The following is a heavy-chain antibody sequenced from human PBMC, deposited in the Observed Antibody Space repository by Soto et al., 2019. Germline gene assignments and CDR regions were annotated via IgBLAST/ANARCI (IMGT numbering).Heavy chain of an antibody. CDR1: GFTFSSYA. J-gene: IGHJ4*02. CDR3: GRRGSGSDSDY. D-gene: IGHD1-26*01. V-gene: IGHV3-23*01. Sequence: EVPLLESGGGLVQPGGSLRLSCAASGFTFSSYAMRWVRQAPVKGLVWVAAISGSGDSTYYADSVQGRFTISRDNSKNTLYLQMNSLRAEDTTVYYCGRRGSGSDSDYWGQGTLVTVSS. CDR2: ISGSGDST.